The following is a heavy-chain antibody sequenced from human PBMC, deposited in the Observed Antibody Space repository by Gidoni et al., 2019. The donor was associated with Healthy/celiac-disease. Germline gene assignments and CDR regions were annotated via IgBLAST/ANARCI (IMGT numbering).Heavy chain of an antibody. CDR2: ISYDGSNK. V-gene: IGHV3-30-3*01. J-gene: IGHJ4*02. Sequence: QVQLVESGGGVVQPGRSLRLSGAASGFTFSSYAMHWVRQAPGKGLEWVAVISYDGSNKYYADSVKGRFTISRDNSKNTLYLQMNSLRAEDTAVYYCAREVGLRFDYWGQGTLVTVSS. D-gene: IGHD5-12*01. CDR3: AREVGLRFDY. CDR1: GFTFSSYA.